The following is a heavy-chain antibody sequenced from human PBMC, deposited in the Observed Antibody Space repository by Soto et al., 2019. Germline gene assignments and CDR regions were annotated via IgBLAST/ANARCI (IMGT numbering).Heavy chain of an antibody. CDR1: GFTVSSNY. CDR3: ARDGPSRSRYYFDY. D-gene: IGHD6-13*01. J-gene: IGHJ4*02. CDR2: IYGAAST. Sequence: EVQLVESGGGLVQPGGSLRLSCAASGFTVSSNYMNGVRQAPGKGREWVSIIYGAASTYYADSVKGRFTISRDNSKNTLYLQMNSLRAEDTAVYYCARDGPSRSRYYFDYWGQGTLVTVSS. V-gene: IGHV3-66*01.